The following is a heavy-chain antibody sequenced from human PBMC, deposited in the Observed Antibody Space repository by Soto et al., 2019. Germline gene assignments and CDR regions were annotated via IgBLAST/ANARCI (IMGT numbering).Heavy chain of an antibody. CDR2: IYYSGIT. V-gene: IGHV4-59*08. CDR3: ARQKALSATENWFDP. Sequence: SETLSLTCTVSGGSISNYYWTWIRQPPGKGLEWIGYIYYSGITNYNPSLKSRVTISVGTSQNQFSLKLSSVTAADTAVYYCARQKALSATENWFDPWGQGTLVT. CDR1: GGSISNYY. J-gene: IGHJ5*02.